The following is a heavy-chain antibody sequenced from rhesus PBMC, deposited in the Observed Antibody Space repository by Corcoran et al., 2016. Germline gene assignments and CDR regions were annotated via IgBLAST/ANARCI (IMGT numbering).Heavy chain of an antibody. CDR3: AREWGNGNYGLDS. V-gene: IGHV4-76*01. D-gene: IGHD1-14*01. Sequence: QVQLQESGPGVVKPSETLSLTCAVSGGSISSGYDWSWIRQPPGKGLEWIGYIDGSSGSTNYHPSLKKRGAISKDASKNQVSLKLSSVTAADTAVYYCAREWGNGNYGLDSWGQGVVVTVSS. CDR1: GGSISSGYD. CDR2: IDGSSGST. J-gene: IGHJ6*01.